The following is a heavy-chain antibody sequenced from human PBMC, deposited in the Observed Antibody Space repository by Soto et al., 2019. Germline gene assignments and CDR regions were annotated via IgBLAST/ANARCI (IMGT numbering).Heavy chain of an antibody. CDR3: VIGDCTSTCCSYFFYGLDV. CDR1: GGSFRRYA. Sequence: QVHLVQSGAEVKKPGSSVKVSCKASGGSFRRYAISWVRQAPGQGLEWMGGILPIFRSPSHAQKFQGRVTITADEYTSTAFLELTSLTSEDTAIYYCVIGDCTSTCCSYFFYGLDVWGQGTTVTVSS. CDR2: ILPIFRSP. D-gene: IGHD2-2*01. V-gene: IGHV1-69*01. J-gene: IGHJ6*02.